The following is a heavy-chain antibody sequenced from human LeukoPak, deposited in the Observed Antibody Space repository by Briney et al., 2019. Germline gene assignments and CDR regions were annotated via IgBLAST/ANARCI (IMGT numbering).Heavy chain of an antibody. CDR2: IRYDGSNK. CDR1: GFTFSSYG. D-gene: IGHD3-3*01. J-gene: IGHJ5*02. V-gene: IGHV3-30*02. CDR3: AKGYWSGYSFDNWFDP. Sequence: PGGSPRLSCAASGFTFSSYGMHWIRQAPGKRLEWVSFIRYDGSNKYYADSVKGRFTISRDNSKNTLYLQMNSLRAEDTAVYYCAKGYWSGYSFDNWFDPWGQGTLVTVSS.